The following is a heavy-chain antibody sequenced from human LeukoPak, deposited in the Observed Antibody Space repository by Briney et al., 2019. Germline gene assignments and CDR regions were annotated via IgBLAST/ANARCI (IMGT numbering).Heavy chain of an antibody. Sequence: GGSLRLSCAASGFTFATYAMTWVRQAPGKGLEWVSTISGSGDYTYFADSVKGRFTISRDNSNDTLYLQMNSPRVEDTAVYFCTVDTDYFEGLGFPRPALNDYWGQRTLVTVSS. CDR3: TVDTDYFEGLGFPRPALNDY. CDR2: ISGSGDYT. CDR1: GFTFATYA. V-gene: IGHV3-23*01. D-gene: IGHD3-22*01. J-gene: IGHJ4*02.